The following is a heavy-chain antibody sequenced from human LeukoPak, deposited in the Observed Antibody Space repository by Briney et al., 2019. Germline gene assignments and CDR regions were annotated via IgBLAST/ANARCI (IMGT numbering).Heavy chain of an antibody. Sequence: SETLSLTCTVSDDSISDYYRGWIRQPPGKGLEWIGYFHNSGTSTYNPSLKSRVTISADTSKNQFSLKLSSVTAADTAVYFCARGSSTAAHNWFDPWGQGTLVTVSS. J-gene: IGHJ5*02. D-gene: IGHD6-6*01. CDR2: FHNSGTS. CDR3: ARGSSTAAHNWFDP. V-gene: IGHV4-59*08. CDR1: DDSISDYY.